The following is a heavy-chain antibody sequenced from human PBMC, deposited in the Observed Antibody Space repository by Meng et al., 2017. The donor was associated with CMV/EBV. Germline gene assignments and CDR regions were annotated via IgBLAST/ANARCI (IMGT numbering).Heavy chain of an antibody. J-gene: IGHJ6*02. CDR1: GYTFSSYA. V-gene: IGHV1-69*05. CDR3: ARDGGYCSSTSCSLEDYYYYGMDV. CDR2: IIPIFGTA. Sequence: SVKVSCKASGYTFSSYAISWVRQAPGQGLEWMGGIIPIFGTANYAQKFQGRVMITTDESTSTAYMELSSLRSEDTAVYYCARDGGYCSSTSCSLEDYYYYGMDVWGQGTTVTVSS. D-gene: IGHD2-2*01.